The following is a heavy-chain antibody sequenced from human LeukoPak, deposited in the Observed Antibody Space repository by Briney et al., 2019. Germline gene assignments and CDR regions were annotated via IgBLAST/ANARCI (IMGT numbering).Heavy chain of an antibody. V-gene: IGHV4-34*01. CDR2: INHSGST. Sequence: PSETLSLTCAVYGGSFSGYYWSWIRQPPGKGLEWIGEINHSGSTNYNPSLKSRVIISVDTSKNQFSLKLSSVTAADTAVYYCASRGGYYYGNYFDYWGQGTLVTVSS. D-gene: IGHD3-22*01. J-gene: IGHJ4*02. CDR1: GGSFSGYY. CDR3: ASRGGYYYGNYFDY.